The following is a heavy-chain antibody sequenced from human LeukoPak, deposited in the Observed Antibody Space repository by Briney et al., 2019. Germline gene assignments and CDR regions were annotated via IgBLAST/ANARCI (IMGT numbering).Heavy chain of an antibody. J-gene: IGHJ3*02. D-gene: IGHD3-9*01. CDR2: IWYDGSNK. Sequence: PGGSLRLSCAASGFTFSSYGMHWVRQAPGKGLEWVAVIWYDGSNKYYADSVKGRFTISRDNSKNTLYLQMNSLRAEDTAVYYCAREYGILTRFAFDIWGQGTMVTVSS. CDR1: GFTFSSYG. V-gene: IGHV3-33*01. CDR3: AREYGILTRFAFDI.